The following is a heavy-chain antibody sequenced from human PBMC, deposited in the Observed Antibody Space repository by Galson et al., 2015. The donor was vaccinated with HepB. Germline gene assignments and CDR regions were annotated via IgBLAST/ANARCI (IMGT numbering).Heavy chain of an antibody. V-gene: IGHV3-30*18. CDR1: GFTFSSYG. D-gene: IGHD3-10*01. J-gene: IGHJ6*02. Sequence: SLRLSCAASGFTFSSYGMRWVRQAPGKGLEWVAVISSDGSNKYYADSVKGRFTIYRDNSKNTLYLQMNSLRAEDTAVYYCTKDPNYGSRSYYYSYGMDVWGQGTTVTVSS. CDR3: TKDPNYGSRSYYYSYGMDV. CDR2: ISSDGSNK.